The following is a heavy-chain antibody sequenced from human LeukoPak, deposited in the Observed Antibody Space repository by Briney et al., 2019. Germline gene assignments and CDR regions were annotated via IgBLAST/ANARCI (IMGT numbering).Heavy chain of an antibody. D-gene: IGHD3-3*01. CDR1: GFTFSSYG. V-gene: IGHV3-30*19. J-gene: IGHJ4*02. CDR2: ISYDGSNK. Sequence: SGGSLRLSCAASGFTFSSYGMHWVRQAPGKGLEWVAVISYDGSNKYYADSVKGRFTISRDNSKNTLYLQMNSLRAEDTVVYYCASMYYDFWSGCNYFDYWGQGTLVTVSS. CDR3: ASMYYDFWSGCNYFDY.